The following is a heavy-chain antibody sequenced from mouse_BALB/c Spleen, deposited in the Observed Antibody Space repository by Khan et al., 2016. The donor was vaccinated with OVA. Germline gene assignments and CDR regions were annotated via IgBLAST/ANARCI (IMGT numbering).Heavy chain of an antibody. J-gene: IGHJ3*01. CDR1: GYTFSSSW. CDR2: IYPGDGDI. CDR3: ARYFNSRFAY. D-gene: IGHD2-12*01. Sequence: QVQLKQSGAELVRPGSSVKNSCKASGYTFSSSWMYWVKQRPGQGLERIGQIYPGDGDINYNGKFRGIATLTADKSSRTAYMQLSSPHSEDSAVYFCARYFNSRFAYWGQGTLVTVSA. V-gene: IGHV1-80*01.